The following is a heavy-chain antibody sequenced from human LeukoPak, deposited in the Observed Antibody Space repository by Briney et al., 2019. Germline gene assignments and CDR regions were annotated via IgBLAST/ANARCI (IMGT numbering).Heavy chain of an antibody. J-gene: IGHJ6*02. Sequence: GGSLRLSCVASGFTFGSYAMSWVRQAPGKGLEWVSAISGSGGSTYYADSVKGRFTISRDNSKNTLYLQMNSLRAEDTAVYYCAKDKGSGWYSYYYYYYGMDVWGQGTTVTVSS. D-gene: IGHD6-19*01. CDR2: ISGSGGST. V-gene: IGHV3-23*01. CDR1: GFTFGSYA. CDR3: AKDKGSGWYSYYYYYYGMDV.